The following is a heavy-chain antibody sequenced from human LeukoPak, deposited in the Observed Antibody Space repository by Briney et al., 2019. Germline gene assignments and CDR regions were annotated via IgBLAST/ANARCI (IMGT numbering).Heavy chain of an antibody. Sequence: ASVKVSCKASGYTFTSYGISWVRQAPGQGLEWMGWISAYNGNTNYAQKLQGRVTMTRDMSTTTDYMELSSLRSEDTAVYYCARDNSVRDEAWWFNPWGQGTLVTVSS. J-gene: IGHJ5*02. CDR1: GYTFTSYG. CDR3: ARDNSVRDEAWWFNP. V-gene: IGHV1-18*01. CDR2: ISAYNGNT. D-gene: IGHD5-24*01.